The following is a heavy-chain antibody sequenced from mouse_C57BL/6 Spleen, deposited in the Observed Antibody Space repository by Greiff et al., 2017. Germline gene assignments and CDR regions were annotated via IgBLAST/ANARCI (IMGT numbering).Heavy chain of an antibody. CDR3: ARGYYAMDY. Sequence: EVQLQQSGPELVKPGASVKMSCKASGYTFTDYNMHWVKQSHGKSLEWLGYINPNNGGTSYNQKFKGKATLTVNKSSSTAYMELRSLTAEDSAVYYCARGYYAMDYWGQGTSVTVSS. V-gene: IGHV1-22*01. CDR1: GYTFTDYN. J-gene: IGHJ4*01. CDR2: INPNNGGT.